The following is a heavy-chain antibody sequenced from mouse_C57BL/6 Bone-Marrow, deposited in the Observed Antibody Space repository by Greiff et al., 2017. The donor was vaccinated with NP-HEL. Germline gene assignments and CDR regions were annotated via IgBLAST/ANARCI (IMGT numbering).Heavy chain of an antibody. V-gene: IGHV1-76*01. CDR2: IYPGSGNT. J-gene: IGHJ3*01. Sequence: LVESGAELVRPGASVKLSCKASGYTFTDYYINWVKQSPGQGLEWIARIYPGSGNTYYNEKFKGKATLTAEKSSSTAYMQLSSLTSEDSAVYFCARGRYDYDGAWFAYWGQGTLVTVSA. D-gene: IGHD2-4*01. CDR3: ARGRYDYDGAWFAY. CDR1: GYTFTDYY.